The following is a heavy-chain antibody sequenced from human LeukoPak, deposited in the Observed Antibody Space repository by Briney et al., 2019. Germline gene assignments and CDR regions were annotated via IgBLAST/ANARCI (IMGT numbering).Heavy chain of an antibody. Sequence: SETLSLTCAVYGGSFSGYYWSWIRQPPGKGLEWIGEINHSGSTNYNPSLKSRVTISVDTSKNQFSLKLSSVTAADTAVYYCARELGARPLHWFDPWGQGTLVTVSS. CDR1: GGSFSGYY. V-gene: IGHV4-34*01. CDR2: INHSGST. D-gene: IGHD6-6*01. J-gene: IGHJ5*02. CDR3: ARELGARPLHWFDP.